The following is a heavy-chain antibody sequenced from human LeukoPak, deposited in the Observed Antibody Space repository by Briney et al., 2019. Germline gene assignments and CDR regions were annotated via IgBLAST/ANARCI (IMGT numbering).Heavy chain of an antibody. CDR2: ISGSGGST. J-gene: IGHJ4*02. CDR3: AKLWEYQLDFDY. CDR1: GSTFSSYA. V-gene: IGHV3-23*01. Sequence: GGSLRLSCAASGSTFSSYAMSWVRQAPGKGLEWVSAISGSGGSTYYADSVKGRFTISRDNSKNTLYLQMNSLRAEDTAVYYCAKLWEYQLDFDYWGQGTLVTVSS. D-gene: IGHD2-2*01.